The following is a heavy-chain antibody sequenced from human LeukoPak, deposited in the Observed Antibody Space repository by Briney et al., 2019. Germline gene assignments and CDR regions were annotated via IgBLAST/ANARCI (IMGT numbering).Heavy chain of an antibody. Sequence: PGGSLRLSCAASGFTFSSYEMNWVRQAPGKGLEWVSYISSSGSTIYYADSVKGRFTISRDNAKNSLYLQMNSLRAEDTAVYYCARLARESWYPLYYYYGMDVWGQGTTVTVSS. CDR3: ARLARESWYPLYYYYGMDV. CDR2: ISSSGSTI. D-gene: IGHD6-13*01. V-gene: IGHV3-48*03. J-gene: IGHJ6*02. CDR1: GFTFSSYE.